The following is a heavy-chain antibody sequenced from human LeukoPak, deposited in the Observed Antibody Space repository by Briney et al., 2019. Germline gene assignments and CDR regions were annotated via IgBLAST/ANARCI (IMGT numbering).Heavy chain of an antibody. CDR2: ISGSGGST. V-gene: IGHV3-23*01. J-gene: IGHJ4*02. CDR3: AKDLESIAAAVVGENY. Sequence: GGSLRLSCAASGFTFSSYAMSWVRQAPGKGLEWVSAISGSGGSTYYADSVKGRFTISRDNSKNTLYLQMNSLRAEDTAVYYCAKDLESIAAAVVGENYWGQGTLVTVSS. CDR1: GFTFSSYA. D-gene: IGHD6-13*01.